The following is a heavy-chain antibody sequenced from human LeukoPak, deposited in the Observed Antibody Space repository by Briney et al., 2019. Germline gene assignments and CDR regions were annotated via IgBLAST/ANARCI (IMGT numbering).Heavy chain of an antibody. CDR3: AKDLRGYSGYDLWFDP. D-gene: IGHD5-12*01. CDR2: IRYDGSNK. Sequence: GGSLRLSCAASGFTFSSYGMHWVRQAPGKGLEWVAFIRYDGSNKYYADSVKGRFTISRDNSKNTLYLQMNSLRAEDTAVYYCAKDLRGYSGYDLWFDPWGQGTLVTVSS. J-gene: IGHJ5*02. CDR1: GFTFSSYG. V-gene: IGHV3-30*02.